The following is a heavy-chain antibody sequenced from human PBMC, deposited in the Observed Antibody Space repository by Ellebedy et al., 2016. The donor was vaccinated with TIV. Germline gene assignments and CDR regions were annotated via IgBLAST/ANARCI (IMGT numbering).Heavy chain of an antibody. Sequence: PGGSLRLSCAGSGFTISDYYMDWVRQAPGKGLEWVGRSRNKVNSYTTEYAASVKGRFTISRDDSKNSLYLQMNSLKTEDTAMYYCASIVASIVYWGQGTLVTVSS. V-gene: IGHV3-72*01. CDR1: GFTISDYY. CDR2: SRNKVNSYTT. CDR3: ASIVASIVY. D-gene: IGHD5-12*01. J-gene: IGHJ4*02.